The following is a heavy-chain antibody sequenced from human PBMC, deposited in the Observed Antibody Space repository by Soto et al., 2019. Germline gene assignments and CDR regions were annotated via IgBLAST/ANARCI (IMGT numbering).Heavy chain of an antibody. CDR3: AREDSSGWRFFDY. V-gene: IGHV3-30-3*01. CDR1: GFTFSSYA. D-gene: IGHD6-19*01. J-gene: IGHJ4*02. Sequence: GSLRLSCAASGFTFSSYAMHWVRQAPGKGLEWVAVLLYDGTTKYYADSVTGRFSVSRDNSKDTLYMEMSSLRDDDTAVYYCAREDSSGWRFFDYWGPGTLVTVSS. CDR2: LLYDGTTK.